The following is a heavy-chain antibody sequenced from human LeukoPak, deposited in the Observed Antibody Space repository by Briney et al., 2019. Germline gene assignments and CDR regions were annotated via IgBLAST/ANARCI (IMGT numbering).Heavy chain of an antibody. CDR2: IIPILGIA. Sequence: VASVKVSCKASGGTFSSYAISWVRQAPGQGLEWMGRIIPILGIANYAQKFQGRVTITADKSTSTAYMELSSLRSEDTAVYYCARGTVDHWFDPWGQGTLVTVSS. J-gene: IGHJ5*02. D-gene: IGHD4-11*01. CDR3: ARGTVDHWFDP. V-gene: IGHV1-69*04. CDR1: GGTFSSYA.